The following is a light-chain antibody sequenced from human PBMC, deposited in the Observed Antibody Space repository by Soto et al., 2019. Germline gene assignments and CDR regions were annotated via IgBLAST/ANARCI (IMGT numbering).Light chain of an antibody. V-gene: IGLV2-8*01. CDR1: SSDVGNYNY. CDR2: EVT. J-gene: IGLJ1*01. Sequence: QSVLTQPPSASGSPGQSVTISCTGTSSDVGNYNYVSWYQQHPGKAPKLMIYEVTKRPSGVPDRFSGSKSGNTASLTVSGLQAEHEDDYYCSSHEGNNNFVFGTGTKVTVL. CDR3: SSHEGNNNFV.